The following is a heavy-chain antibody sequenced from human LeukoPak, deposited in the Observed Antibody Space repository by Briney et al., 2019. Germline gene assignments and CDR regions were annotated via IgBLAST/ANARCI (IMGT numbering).Heavy chain of an antibody. CDR1: GDSVSSNSAA. V-gene: IGHV6-1*01. J-gene: IGHJ4*02. Sequence: SHTLSLTCAISGDSVSSNSAAWNWVRQSPSRGLEWLGRTYYRSKWYSDYAVSVQSRIIINPDTSKNQFSLQLNSVTPEDTAIYYCARATYSASRIDYWGQGTLVTVSS. CDR3: ARATYSASRIDY. D-gene: IGHD5-12*01. CDR2: TYYRSKWYS.